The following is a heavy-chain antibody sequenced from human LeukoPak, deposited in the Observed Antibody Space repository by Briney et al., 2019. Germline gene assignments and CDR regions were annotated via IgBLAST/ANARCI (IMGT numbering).Heavy chain of an antibody. J-gene: IGHJ5*02. CDR3: AGAQVVPAAIGWFDP. Sequence: PSETLSLTCAVYGGSFSGYYWSWIRQPPGRGLEWIGEINHSGSTNYNPSLKSRVTISVDTSKNQFSLKLSSVTAADTAVYYCAGAQVVPAAIGWFDPWGQGTLVTVSS. CDR2: INHSGST. CDR1: GGSFSGYY. V-gene: IGHV4-34*01. D-gene: IGHD2-2*02.